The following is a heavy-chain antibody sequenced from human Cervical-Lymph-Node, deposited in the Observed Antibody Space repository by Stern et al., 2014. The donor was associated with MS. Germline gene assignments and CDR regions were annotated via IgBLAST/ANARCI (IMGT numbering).Heavy chain of an antibody. J-gene: IGHJ4*02. CDR1: GNNFDSYW. Sequence: PLVQSGAEVKKPGESLKISCKGSGNNFDSYWIGWVRPMPGKGPEWMGMSYPGDSATRYSPSFQGQITISADKSNSTAYLQWRSLMASDSAMYYCARRRFSSGPSDYWGQGTLVTVSS. CDR2: SYPGDSAT. CDR3: ARRRFSSGPSDY. V-gene: IGHV5-51*03. D-gene: IGHD6-19*01.